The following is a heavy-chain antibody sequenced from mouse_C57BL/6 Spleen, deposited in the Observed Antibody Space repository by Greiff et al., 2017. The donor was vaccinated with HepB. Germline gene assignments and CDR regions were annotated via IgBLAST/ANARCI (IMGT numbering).Heavy chain of an antibody. J-gene: IGHJ1*03. Sequence: EVNVVESGEGLVKPGGSLKLSCAASGFTFSSYAMSWVRQTPEKRLEWVAYISSGGDYIYYADTVKGRFTISRDNARNTLYLQMSSLKSEDTAMYYCTREGTTGGYFDVWGTGTTVTVSS. CDR2: ISSGGDYI. CDR3: TREGTTGGYFDV. CDR1: GFTFSSYA. V-gene: IGHV5-9-1*02. D-gene: IGHD1-1*01.